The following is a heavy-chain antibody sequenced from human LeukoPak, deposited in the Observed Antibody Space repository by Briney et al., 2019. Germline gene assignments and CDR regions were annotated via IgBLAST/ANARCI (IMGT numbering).Heavy chain of an antibody. Sequence: GGSLRLSCAASGFTFDDYGMSWVRQAPGKGLEWVSGINWNGGSTGYADSVKGRFTISRDNAKNSLYLQMNSLRAEDTALYYRAGAGIYCSGGSCYSWFDPWGQGTLVTVSS. J-gene: IGHJ5*02. D-gene: IGHD2-15*01. CDR1: GFTFDDYG. CDR2: INWNGGST. V-gene: IGHV3-20*04. CDR3: AGAGIYCSGGSCYSWFDP.